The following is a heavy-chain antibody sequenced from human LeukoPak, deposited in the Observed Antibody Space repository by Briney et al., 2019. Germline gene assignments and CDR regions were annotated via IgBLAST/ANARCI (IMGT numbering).Heavy chain of an antibody. CDR2: MYSSGST. CDR3: AREGGPYSSTLRVC. D-gene: IGHD6-19*01. CDR1: GFTVSGNY. V-gene: IGHV3-53*01. Sequence: PGGSLRLSCAVSGFTVSGNYMSWVRQAPGKGLEWVSVMYSSGSTDYADSVKGRFTIFRDNSKNTLYLQMSSLRAEDTAVYYCAREGGPYSSTLRVCWGQGTLVTVSS. J-gene: IGHJ4*02.